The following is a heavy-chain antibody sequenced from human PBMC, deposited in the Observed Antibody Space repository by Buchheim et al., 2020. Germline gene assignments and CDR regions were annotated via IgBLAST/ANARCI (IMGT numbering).Heavy chain of an antibody. D-gene: IGHD2-2*01. J-gene: IGHJ6*02. V-gene: IGHV4-34*01. CDR3: ARDLGVPAASTYYYYGMDV. CDR2: INHSGST. CDR1: GGSFSGYY. Sequence: QVQLQQWGAGLLKPSETLSLTCAVYGGSFSGYYWSWIRQPPGKGLEWIGEINHSGSTNYNPSLKSRVTISVDTSKKQFFLKLSSVTAADTAVYYCARDLGVPAASTYYYYGMDVWGQGTT.